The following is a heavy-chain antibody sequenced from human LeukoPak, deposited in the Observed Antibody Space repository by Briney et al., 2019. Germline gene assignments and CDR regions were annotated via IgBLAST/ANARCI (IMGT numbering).Heavy chain of an antibody. CDR1: GGSINNYY. D-gene: IGHD1-26*01. CDR2: IYYSGGT. V-gene: IGHV4-59*08. J-gene: IGHJ4*02. CDR3: ATYIGSYYDY. Sequence: PSETLSLTCTVSGGSINNYYWSWIRQPPGKGLEWFAYIYYSGGTSYNPSLKSRVTLSVDTSKNQFSLKLNFVTAADTAVYSCATYIGSYYDYWGQGTLVTVSS.